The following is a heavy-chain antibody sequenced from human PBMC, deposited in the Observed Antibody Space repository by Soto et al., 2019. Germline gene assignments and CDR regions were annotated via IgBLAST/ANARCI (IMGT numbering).Heavy chain of an antibody. CDR1: GGSISSSSYY. CDR2: IYYSGST. Sequence: QLQLQESGPGLVKPSETLSLTCTVSGGSISSSSYYWGWIRQPPGKGLEWIGSIYYSGSTYYNPSLKSRVTISVDTSKNQFSLKLSSVTAADTAVYYCARLWFGELIHFDYWGQGTLVTVSS. V-gene: IGHV4-39*01. D-gene: IGHD3-10*01. CDR3: ARLWFGELIHFDY. J-gene: IGHJ4*02.